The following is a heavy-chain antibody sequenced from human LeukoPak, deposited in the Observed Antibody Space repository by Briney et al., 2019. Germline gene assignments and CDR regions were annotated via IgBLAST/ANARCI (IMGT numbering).Heavy chain of an antibody. V-gene: IGHV3-21*01. CDR2: ISSSGSYI. CDR3: AIVLSDYGDYVLDY. J-gene: IGHJ4*02. CDR1: GFTFSIYT. D-gene: IGHD4-17*01. Sequence: GGSLRLSCAASGFTFSIYTMNWVRQAPGKGLEWVSSISSSGSYIYYADSLKGRFTISRDNTKNSLYLQMNSLRAEDTAVYYCAIVLSDYGDYVLDYGGRGTRDTVSS.